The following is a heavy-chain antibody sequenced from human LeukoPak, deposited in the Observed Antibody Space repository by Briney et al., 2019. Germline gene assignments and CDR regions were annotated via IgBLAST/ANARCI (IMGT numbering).Heavy chain of an antibody. D-gene: IGHD1-26*01. Sequence: ASVKVSCKASGYTFTSYGINWVRQAPGQGLEWMGWISAYNGDTNYAQKLQGRVTMTTDTSTSTAYMELRSLRSDDTAVYYCARSPYLRTYGYGPWELPVSYFDYWGQGTLVTVSS. V-gene: IGHV1-18*01. CDR2: ISAYNGDT. J-gene: IGHJ4*02. CDR3: ARSPYLRTYGYGPWELPVSYFDY. CDR1: GYTFTSYG.